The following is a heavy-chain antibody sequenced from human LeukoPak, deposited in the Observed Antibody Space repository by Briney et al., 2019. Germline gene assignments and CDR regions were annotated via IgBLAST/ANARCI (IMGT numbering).Heavy chain of an antibody. CDR2: IIPIFGTA. Sequence: ASVKVSCKASGYTFTGYYMHWVRQAPGQGPEWMGGIIPIFGTANYAQKFQGRATITADRSTSTAYMELSSLRSEDTAVYYCARVSILIVPYYAFDIWGQGTMVTVSS. J-gene: IGHJ3*02. CDR3: ARVSILIVPYYAFDI. CDR1: GYTFTGYY. D-gene: IGHD2/OR15-2a*01. V-gene: IGHV1-69*06.